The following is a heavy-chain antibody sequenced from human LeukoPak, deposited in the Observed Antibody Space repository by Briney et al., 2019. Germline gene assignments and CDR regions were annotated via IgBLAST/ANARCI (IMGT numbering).Heavy chain of an antibody. CDR2: ISDSGGIT. Sequence: PGGSLRLSCVASGFSFSNLAMGWVRRAPGNGLEWVSVISDSGGITYYADSVKGRFTISRDNSRNTLYLQMNSLRVDDTAVYYCAKDARRYSGWYFFDHWDQGTLVTVSS. J-gene: IGHJ4*02. D-gene: IGHD6-19*01. V-gene: IGHV3-23*01. CDR3: AKDARRYSGWYFFDH. CDR1: GFSFSNLA.